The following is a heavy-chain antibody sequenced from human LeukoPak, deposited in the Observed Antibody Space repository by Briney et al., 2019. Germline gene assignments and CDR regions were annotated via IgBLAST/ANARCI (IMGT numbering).Heavy chain of an antibody. V-gene: IGHV3-53*01. CDR3: ARGPRRTSHFELLYVDY. Sequence: PGGSLRLSCAASGFNVSCNYIGWVRQAPGKGPEWVLVFYSGGSTYYADSVKGRFTISRDNTKNTLYLQMNSLRAEDTAVYYCARGPRRTSHFELLYVDYWGQGTLVTVSS. J-gene: IGHJ4*02. CDR1: GFNVSCNY. CDR2: FYSGGST. D-gene: IGHD3-9*01.